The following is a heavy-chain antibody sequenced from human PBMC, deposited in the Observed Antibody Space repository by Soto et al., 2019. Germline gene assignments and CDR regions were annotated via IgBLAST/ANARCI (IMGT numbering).Heavy chain of an antibody. J-gene: IGHJ3*02. Sequence: EVQLVESGGGLVQPGRSLRLSCTASGFTFGDYAMSWFRQAPGKGLEWVGFIRSKAYGGTTEYAASVKGRFTISRDDSNSIAYLQMNSLKTEDTAVYYCTRDPDYDILTGYFQNDAFDIWGQGTMVTVSS. CDR1: GFTFGDYA. V-gene: IGHV3-49*03. CDR2: IRSKAYGGTT. CDR3: TRDPDYDILTGYFQNDAFDI. D-gene: IGHD3-9*01.